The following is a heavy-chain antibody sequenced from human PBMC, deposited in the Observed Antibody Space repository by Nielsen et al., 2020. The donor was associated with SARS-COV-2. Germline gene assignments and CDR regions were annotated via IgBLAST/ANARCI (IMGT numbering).Heavy chain of an antibody. J-gene: IGHJ4*02. Sequence: SETLSLTCSVSGDSFSIYYWSWIRQPPGKGLEWIGYIYYSGSTNYNPSLESRVTISIDTSKHQFSLRLSSVTAADTAIYYCARERDFWSGYKAFEIWGQGTLVTVSS. CDR3: ARERDFWSGYKAFEI. V-gene: IGHV4-59*01. CDR1: GDSFSIYY. D-gene: IGHD3-3*01. CDR2: IYYSGST.